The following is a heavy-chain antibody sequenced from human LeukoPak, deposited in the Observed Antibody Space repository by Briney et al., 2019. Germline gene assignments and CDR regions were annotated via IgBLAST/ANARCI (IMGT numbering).Heavy chain of an antibody. CDR2: ISRSGDTI. Sequence: GGSLKLACAASGFTFNSYVMNWARQAPGKGLEWVSYISRSGDTINYADSVKGRFTVSRDTAKNLVYLQMNSLTVDDSAVYYCARDDSDGWSHDIWGQGTRVTVSS. V-gene: IGHV3-48*03. J-gene: IGHJ3*02. CDR1: GFTFNSYV. CDR3: ARDDSDGWSHDI. D-gene: IGHD6-19*01.